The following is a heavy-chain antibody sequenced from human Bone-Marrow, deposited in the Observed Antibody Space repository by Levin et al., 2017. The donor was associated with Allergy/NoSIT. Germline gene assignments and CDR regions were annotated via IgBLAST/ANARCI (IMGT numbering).Heavy chain of an antibody. Sequence: SCTASGFTFDDYAVSWFRQAPGKGLEWVGLVRSKPHGGTTEYAASVAGRFTISRDDSKSIADLQMNNLKVEDTAVYYCSRYNSGFNYKYFDYWGQGTLVTVSS. CDR2: VRSKPHGGTT. V-gene: IGHV3-49*03. J-gene: IGHJ4*02. CDR1: GFTFDDYA. D-gene: IGHD3-22*01. CDR3: SRYNSGFNYKYFDY.